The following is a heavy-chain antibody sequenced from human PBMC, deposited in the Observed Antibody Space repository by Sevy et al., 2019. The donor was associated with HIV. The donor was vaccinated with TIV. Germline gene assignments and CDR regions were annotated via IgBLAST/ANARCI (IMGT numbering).Heavy chain of an antibody. CDR3: ARGPHNFDFWSGYPLVY. CDR1: GYTFTGYH. CDR2: INANNGDT. Sequence: ASVKVSCKSSGYTFTGYHVHWVRQAPGQGLEWMGWINANNGDTNYGQNFGGRVTLTRDTSISAAYMELSSLGSDDTAVYYCARGPHNFDFWSGYPLVYWGQGTLVTVSS. V-gene: IGHV1-2*02. J-gene: IGHJ4*02. D-gene: IGHD3-3*01.